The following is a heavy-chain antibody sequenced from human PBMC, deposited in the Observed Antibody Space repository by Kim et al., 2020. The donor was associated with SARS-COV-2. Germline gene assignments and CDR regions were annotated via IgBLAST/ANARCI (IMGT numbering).Heavy chain of an antibody. D-gene: IGHD3-10*01. CDR3: ARHRGYGMDV. V-gene: IGHV5-10-1*01. CDR2: IDPGDSYS. J-gene: IGHJ6*02. CDR1: GYSFSSYW. Sequence: GESLKISCKGSGYSFSSYWISWVRQMPGKGLEWMGRIDPGDSYSKISPSFQGHVTISTDKSDSTAYLQWSSLKASDSAMYYCARHRGYGMDVWGQGTTVTVSS.